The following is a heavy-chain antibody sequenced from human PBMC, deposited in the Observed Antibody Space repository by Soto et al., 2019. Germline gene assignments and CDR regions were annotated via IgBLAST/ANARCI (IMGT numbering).Heavy chain of an antibody. D-gene: IGHD6-19*01. CDR3: ASIMAVAGLVFDY. CDR2: IYYSGST. V-gene: IGHV4-39*01. J-gene: IGHJ4*02. CDR1: GGSISSSSYY. Sequence: SETLSLTCTVSGGSISSSSYYWGWIRQPPGKGLEWIGSIYYSGSTYYNPSLKSRVTISVDTSKNQFSLKLSSVTAADTAVYYCASIMAVAGLVFDYWGQGTLVTVSS.